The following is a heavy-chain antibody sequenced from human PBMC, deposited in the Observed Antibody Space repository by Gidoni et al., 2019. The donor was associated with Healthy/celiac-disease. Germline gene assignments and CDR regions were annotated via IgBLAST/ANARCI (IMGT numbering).Heavy chain of an antibody. CDR3: ARDAAVPFNWNYYYYYGMDV. CDR2: ISSSSSTI. CDR1: GFPFSSYS. Sequence: EVQLVESGGGLVQPGGSLRLSCAASGFPFSSYSMNWVRQAPGKGLEWVSYISSSSSTIYYADSVKGRFTISRDNAKNSLYLQMNSLRDEDTAVYYCARDAAVPFNWNYYYYYGMDVWGQGTTVTVSS. V-gene: IGHV3-48*02. D-gene: IGHD1-20*01. J-gene: IGHJ6*02.